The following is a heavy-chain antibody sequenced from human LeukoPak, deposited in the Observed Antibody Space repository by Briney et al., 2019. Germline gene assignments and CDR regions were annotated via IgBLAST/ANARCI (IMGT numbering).Heavy chain of an antibody. V-gene: IGHV3-48*01. CDR1: GFTFSSYS. CDR2: ISSSSSTI. CDR3: ARDRNYDFWSGYSLPFDY. D-gene: IGHD3-3*01. Sequence: PGGSLRLSCAASGFTFSSYSMNWVRQAPGKGLEWVSYISSSSSTIYYADSVKGRFTISRDNAKNSLYLQMNSPRAEDTAVYYCARDRNYDFWSGYSLPFDYWGQGTLVTVSS. J-gene: IGHJ4*02.